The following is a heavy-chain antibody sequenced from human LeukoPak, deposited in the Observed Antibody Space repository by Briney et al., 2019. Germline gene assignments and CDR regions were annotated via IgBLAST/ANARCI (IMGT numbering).Heavy chain of an antibody. CDR1: GFTFSSYA. V-gene: IGHV3-23*01. Sequence: GGSLRLSCAASGFTFSSYAMSWVRQAPGKGLEWVSAISGSGGSTYYADSVKGRFAISRDNSKKTLYLQMNSLRAEDTAVYYCAKDVLLWFGRDNWFDPWGQGTLVTVSS. J-gene: IGHJ5*02. D-gene: IGHD3-10*01. CDR2: ISGSGGST. CDR3: AKDVLLWFGRDNWFDP.